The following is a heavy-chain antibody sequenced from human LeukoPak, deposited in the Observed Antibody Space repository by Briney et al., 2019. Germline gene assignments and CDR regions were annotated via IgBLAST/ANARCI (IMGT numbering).Heavy chain of an antibody. CDR3: AELGITMIGGV. J-gene: IGHJ6*04. V-gene: IGHV3-23*01. D-gene: IGHD3-10*02. CDR2: ISGSGDTT. CDR1: GFTFSSYA. Sequence: GGSLRLSCAASGFTFSSYAMSWIRQAPGKGLEWVSVISGSGDTTNYADSVKGRFTISRDNSKNTLYLQMNSLRAGDTAVYYCAELGITMIGGVWGKGTTVTISS.